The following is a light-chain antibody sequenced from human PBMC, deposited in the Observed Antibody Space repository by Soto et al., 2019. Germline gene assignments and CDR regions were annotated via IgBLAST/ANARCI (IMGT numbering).Light chain of an antibody. CDR2: DAS. V-gene: IGKV3-15*01. CDR1: QSISDN. Sequence: DIVMTQSPAILSVSLGERATLSCLASQSISDNLAWYQQKSGQAPRLLIYDASTRATGVPARFSGSGSGTELTLPISSLQSDDFAISYCQQYKSWPPLTFGGGTKVE. CDR3: QQYKSWPPLT. J-gene: IGKJ4*01.